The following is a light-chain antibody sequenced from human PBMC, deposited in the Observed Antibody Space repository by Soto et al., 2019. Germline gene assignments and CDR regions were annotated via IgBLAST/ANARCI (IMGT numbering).Light chain of an antibody. CDR2: DAS. Sequence: EIVLTQSPATLSLSPGERATLSCRASQSVSSFLAWYQQKPGQAPRLLIYDASDRATGIPTRFSGSGSGTDFTLTISSLEPEDFAVYYRQQRNNWPLTFGGGTKVEMK. CDR1: QSVSSF. V-gene: IGKV3-11*01. CDR3: QQRNNWPLT. J-gene: IGKJ4*01.